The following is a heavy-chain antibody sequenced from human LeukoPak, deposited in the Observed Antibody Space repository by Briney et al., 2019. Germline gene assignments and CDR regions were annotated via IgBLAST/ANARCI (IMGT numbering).Heavy chain of an antibody. CDR1: GYTFTSYY. J-gene: IGHJ4*02. D-gene: IGHD1-26*01. V-gene: IGHV1-3*01. CDR2: INAGNGNT. CDR3: ARIVGLRKGDYRLGY. Sequence: GASVKVSCKASGYTFTSYYMHWVRQAPGQRLEWMGWINAGNGNTKYSQKFQGRVTITRDTSASTAYMELSSLRSEDTAVFYCARIVGLRKGDYRLGYWGQGTLVTVSS.